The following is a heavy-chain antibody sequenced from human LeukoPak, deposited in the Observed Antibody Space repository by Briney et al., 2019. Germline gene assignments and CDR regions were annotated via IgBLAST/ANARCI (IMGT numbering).Heavy chain of an antibody. Sequence: PSETLSLTCTVSGGSISSYYWSWLRQPPSKGLEWIAYRHHSGSSNYNPSLESRVTVSVDTSNNQFSLRVTSVTAADAAVYYCARVVGSGWNYFDSWGQGTLVTVSS. CDR3: ARVVGSGWNYFDS. CDR1: GGSISSYY. D-gene: IGHD6-19*01. J-gene: IGHJ4*02. V-gene: IGHV4-59*01. CDR2: RHHSGSS.